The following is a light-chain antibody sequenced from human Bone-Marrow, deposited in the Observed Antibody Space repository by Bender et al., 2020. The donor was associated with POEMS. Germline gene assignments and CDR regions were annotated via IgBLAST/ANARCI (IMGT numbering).Light chain of an antibody. Sequence: QSALTQPRSVSGSPGQSVTISCSGTNSDVGFSNRVSWYQQHPGKAHKLLIYEVTQRPSGVSNRFSGSKSGNTASLTISGLQAEDEGDYYCSSHRDGETLVFGGGTKVTVL. V-gene: IGLV2-23*02. CDR3: SSHRDGETLV. CDR2: EVT. CDR1: NSDVGFSNR. J-gene: IGLJ2*01.